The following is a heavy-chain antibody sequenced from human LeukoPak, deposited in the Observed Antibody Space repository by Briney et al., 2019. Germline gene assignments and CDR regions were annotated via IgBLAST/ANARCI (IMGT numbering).Heavy chain of an antibody. Sequence: HTGGSLRLSCAASGFTFSSYGMSWVRQTPGKGLEWVAFIRYDGSDKSYADSVKGRFTISRDNSENTLYLQINSLRVEDTAVYYCAKDTPTTGYHLDSWGQGTLVTVSS. CDR2: IRYDGSDK. CDR1: GFTFSSYG. J-gene: IGHJ4*02. D-gene: IGHD1-1*01. CDR3: AKDTPTTGYHLDS. V-gene: IGHV3-30*02.